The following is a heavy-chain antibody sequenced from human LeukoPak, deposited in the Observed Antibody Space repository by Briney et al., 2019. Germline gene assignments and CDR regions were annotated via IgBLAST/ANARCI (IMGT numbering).Heavy chain of an antibody. CDR1: GFTFSSYS. Sequence: GGSLRLSCAASGFTFSSYSMNWVRQAPGKGLEWVSYISSSSSTIYYADSVKGRFTISRDNAKNSLYLQMNSLRAEDTAVYYCARDKKRSGSYGGGAFDIWGQGTMVTVSS. CDR2: ISSSSSTI. CDR3: ARDKKRSGSYGGGAFDI. V-gene: IGHV3-48*04. J-gene: IGHJ3*02. D-gene: IGHD1-26*01.